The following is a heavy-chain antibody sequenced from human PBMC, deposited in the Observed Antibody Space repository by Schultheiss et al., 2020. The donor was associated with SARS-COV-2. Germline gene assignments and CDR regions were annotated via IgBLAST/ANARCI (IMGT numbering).Heavy chain of an antibody. CDR3: ARFRGSSGWYDFDY. Sequence: SQTLSLTCAVSGGSISSGGYSWSWIRQPPGKGLEWIGYIYHSGSTNYNPSLKSRVTISVDTSKNQFSLKLSSVTAADTAVYYCARFRGSSGWYDFDYWGQGTLVTVSS. V-gene: IGHV4-30-2*02. J-gene: IGHJ4*02. CDR2: IYHSGST. D-gene: IGHD6-19*01. CDR1: GGSISSGGYS.